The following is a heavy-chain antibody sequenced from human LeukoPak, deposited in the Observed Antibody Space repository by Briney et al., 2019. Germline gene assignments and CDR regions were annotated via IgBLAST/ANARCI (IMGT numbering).Heavy chain of an antibody. CDR1: GFSFSNHY. Sequence: GGSLRLSCTASGFSFSNHYMRWIRQAPGKGLEWVANINEDGSNKWHLGSVKGRFTVSRDNSKNTLYLQMNSLGVDDTAVYYCAGDFHDSFDIWGQGTMVIVSS. J-gene: IGHJ3*02. CDR3: AGDFHDSFDI. V-gene: IGHV3-7*01. CDR2: INEDGSNK.